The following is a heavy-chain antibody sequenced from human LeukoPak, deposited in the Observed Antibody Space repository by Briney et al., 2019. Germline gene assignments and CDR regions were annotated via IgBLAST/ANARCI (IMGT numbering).Heavy chain of an antibody. J-gene: IGHJ5*02. D-gene: IGHD2-2*01. CDR3: ARGLGYCSSTSCYAENWFDP. Sequence: GASVKVSCKASGYIFSDHPMNWVRQAPGQGLEWMGWINTNTGNPTYAQGFTGRFVFSLDTSVSTAYLQISSLKAEDTAVYYCARGLGYCSSTSCYAENWFDPWGQGTLVTVSS. CDR2: INTNTGNP. CDR1: GYIFSDHP. V-gene: IGHV7-4-1*02.